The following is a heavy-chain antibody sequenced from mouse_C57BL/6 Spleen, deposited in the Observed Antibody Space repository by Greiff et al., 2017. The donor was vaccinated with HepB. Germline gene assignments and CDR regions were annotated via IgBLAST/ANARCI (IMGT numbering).Heavy chain of an antibody. CDR2: IDPANGNT. Sequence: EVNLVESVAELVRPGASVKLSCTASGFNIKNTYMHWVKQRPEQGLEWIGRIDPANGNTKYAPKFQGKATITADTSSNTAYLQLSSLTSEDTAIYYCAPHYYGSSYGAYWGQGTLVTVSA. CDR1: GFNIKNTY. J-gene: IGHJ3*01. V-gene: IGHV14-3*01. CDR3: APHYYGSSYGAY. D-gene: IGHD1-1*01.